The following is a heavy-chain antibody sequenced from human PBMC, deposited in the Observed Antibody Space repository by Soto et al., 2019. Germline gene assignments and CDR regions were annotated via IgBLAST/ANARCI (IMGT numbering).Heavy chain of an antibody. V-gene: IGHV3-21*06. CDR2: ISSSATYI. CDR1: GFNFSTYR. CDR3: AREENVGFNWFDP. J-gene: IGHJ5*02. Sequence: GGALKISCAASGFNFSTYRLKWGRQAPGKGLEWVSSISSSATYIDYADSVKGRFTISRDNAKSSLYLQMNSLRDEDTAVYYCAREENVGFNWFDPWGQGTLVTVSS.